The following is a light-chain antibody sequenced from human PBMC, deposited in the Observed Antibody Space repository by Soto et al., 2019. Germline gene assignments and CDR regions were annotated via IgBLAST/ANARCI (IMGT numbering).Light chain of an antibody. CDR3: QQRSNWPIT. Sequence: EIVLTQSPATLSLSPGERATLSCRASQSVRSYLAWYQQKPGQAPRLLIYDASNRATGIPARISGSGSGTDFTLTISSLEPEAFAIYYCQQRSNWPITFGQGTRLEIK. CDR1: QSVRSY. CDR2: DAS. J-gene: IGKJ5*01. V-gene: IGKV3-11*01.